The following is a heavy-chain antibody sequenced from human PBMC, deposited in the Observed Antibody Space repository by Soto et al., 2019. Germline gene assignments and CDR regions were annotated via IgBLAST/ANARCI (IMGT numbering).Heavy chain of an antibody. Sequence: QITLKESGPTLVKPTQTLTLTCTFSGFSLSTSGVGVGWIRQPPGKALEWLALIYWDDDKRYSPSLKSRLTIAMDLSIXQVVLTMTNMDPVDTATYYCAHIRDSSGYYYVFDYWGQGTLVTVSS. CDR3: AHIRDSSGYYYVFDY. J-gene: IGHJ4*02. D-gene: IGHD3-22*01. V-gene: IGHV2-5*02. CDR1: GFSLSTSGVG. CDR2: IYWDDDK.